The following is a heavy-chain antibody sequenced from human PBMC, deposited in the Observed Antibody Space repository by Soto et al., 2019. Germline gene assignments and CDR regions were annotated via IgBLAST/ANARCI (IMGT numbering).Heavy chain of an antibody. Sequence: GGSLRLSCAASGFTFSNYGMHWVRQAPGKELEWVAIIWHDGNNKYYADSVRGRFIISRDNSKNRLYLQMNSLRAEDTAVYYCASDLVGASDSYGLDVWGQGTPVTVSS. CDR3: ASDLVGASDSYGLDV. CDR2: IWHDGNNK. D-gene: IGHD1-26*01. CDR1: GFTFSNYG. J-gene: IGHJ6*02. V-gene: IGHV3-33*01.